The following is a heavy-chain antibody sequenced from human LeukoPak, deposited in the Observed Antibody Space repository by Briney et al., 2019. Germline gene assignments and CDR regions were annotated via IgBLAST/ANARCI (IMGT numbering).Heavy chain of an antibody. CDR3: ARDIAPVNWNFGPRNYYYYYYMDV. V-gene: IGHV1-18*01. CDR1: GYTFTSYG. D-gene: IGHD1-7*01. CDR2: ISAYNGNT. Sequence: ASVKVSCKASGYTFTSYGISWVRQAPGQGLEWMGWISAYNGNTNYAQKLQGRVTMTTDTSTSTAYMELRSLRSDDTAVYYCARDIAPVNWNFGPRNYYYYYYMDVWGKGTTVTDSS. J-gene: IGHJ6*03.